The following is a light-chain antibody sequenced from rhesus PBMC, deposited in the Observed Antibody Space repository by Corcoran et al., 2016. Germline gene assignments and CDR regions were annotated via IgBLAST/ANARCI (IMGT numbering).Light chain of an antibody. J-gene: IGKJ4*01. CDR2: ASS. CDR1: QNIYSN. V-gene: IGKV1S12*01. CDR3: QHYYDNPLT. Sequence: DIQMTQSPSALSASVGDRVTISCRASQNIYSNLAWYQQKPGQASQPLTYASSSLHTGIPSRVRGSGSGTAFTLTISSLQPEDSAAYSCQHYYDNPLTFGGGTKVEIK.